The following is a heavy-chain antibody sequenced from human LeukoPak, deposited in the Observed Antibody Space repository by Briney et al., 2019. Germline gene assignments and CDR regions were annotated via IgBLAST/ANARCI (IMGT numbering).Heavy chain of an antibody. CDR3: ARGASGEYYYDSSGYYRLPHYFDY. J-gene: IGHJ4*02. V-gene: IGHV1-18*01. D-gene: IGHD3-22*01. Sequence: ASVKVSCKASGYTFTSYGISWVRQAPGQGLEWLGWISAYNGNTNYAQKLQGRVTMTTDTSTSTAYMELRSLRADDTAVYYCARGASGEYYYDSSGYYRLPHYFDYWGQGTLVTVSS. CDR2: ISAYNGNT. CDR1: GYTFTSYG.